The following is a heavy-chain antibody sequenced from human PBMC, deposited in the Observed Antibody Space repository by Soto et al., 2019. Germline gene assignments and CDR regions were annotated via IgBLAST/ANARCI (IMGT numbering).Heavy chain of an antibody. V-gene: IGHV1-69*02. D-gene: IGHD4-17*01. CDR1: GGTFSSYT. CDR2: IIPILGIA. Sequence: ASVKVSCKASGGTFSSYTISWVRQAPGQGLEWMGRIIPILGIANYAQKFQGRVTITADKSTSTAYMELSSLRSEDTAVYYCARSHNPYGDYFYYYMDVWGKGTTVTVSS. J-gene: IGHJ6*03. CDR3: ARSHNPYGDYFYYYMDV.